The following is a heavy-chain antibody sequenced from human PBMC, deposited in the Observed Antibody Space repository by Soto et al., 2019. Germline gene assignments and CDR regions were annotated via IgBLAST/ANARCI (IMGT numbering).Heavy chain of an antibody. CDR2: ISGSGGST. D-gene: IGHD3-22*01. J-gene: IGHJ4*02. V-gene: IGHV3-23*01. CDR1: GFTFSNYA. CDR3: AKGSPVGSYYGSSGLDY. Sequence: QTGGSLRLSCAASGFTFSNYAMNWVRQAPGKGLEWVSVISGSGGSTYYADSVKGRFTISRDNSKNTLDLQMNSLRAEDTAVYYCAKGSPVGSYYGSSGLDYWGQGTLVTVSS.